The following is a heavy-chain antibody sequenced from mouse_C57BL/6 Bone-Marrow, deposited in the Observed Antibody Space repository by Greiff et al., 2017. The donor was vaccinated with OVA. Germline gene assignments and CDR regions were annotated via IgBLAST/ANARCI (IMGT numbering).Heavy chain of an antibody. CDR1: GFSLTSYA. J-gene: IGHJ3*01. CDR2: IWTGGGT. V-gene: IGHV2-9-1*01. CDR3: ARNSLDRLRKAWFAY. D-gene: IGHD1-2*01. Sequence: VQLQQSGPGLVAPSQSLSITCTVSGFSLTSYAISWVRQPPGKGLEWLGVIWTGGGTNYNSALKSRLSISKDNSKSQVFLKMNSLQTDDTARYYCARNSLDRLRKAWFAYWGQGTLVTVSA.